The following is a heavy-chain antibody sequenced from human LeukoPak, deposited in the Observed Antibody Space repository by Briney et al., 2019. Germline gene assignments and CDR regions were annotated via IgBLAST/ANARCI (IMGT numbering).Heavy chain of an antibody. CDR1: GFTFSSYG. CDR2: ISYDESNK. D-gene: IGHD4-17*01. J-gene: IGHJ6*04. Sequence: GRSLRLSCAASGFTFSSYGMHWVRQAPGKGPEWVAVISYDESNKYYADSVKGRFTISRDNSKNTLYLQMNSLRAEDTAVYYCAKDRDMTTDYGMDVWGKGTTVTVSS. CDR3: AKDRDMTTDYGMDV. V-gene: IGHV3-30*18.